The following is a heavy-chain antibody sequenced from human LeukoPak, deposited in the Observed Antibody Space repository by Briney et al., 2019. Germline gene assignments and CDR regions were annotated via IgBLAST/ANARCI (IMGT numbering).Heavy chain of an antibody. J-gene: IGHJ6*03. Sequence: PGGSLRLSCAASGFSISIYEMNWVRQAPGKGLEWVSHISSSGSTIWYADSVKGRFTISRDNAKNSLYLQMNSLRAEDTAVYYCARVELAPYYYYMDVWGKGTTVTVSS. V-gene: IGHV3-48*03. CDR3: ARVELAPYYYYMDV. CDR2: ISSSGSTI. CDR1: GFSISIYE. D-gene: IGHD1-7*01.